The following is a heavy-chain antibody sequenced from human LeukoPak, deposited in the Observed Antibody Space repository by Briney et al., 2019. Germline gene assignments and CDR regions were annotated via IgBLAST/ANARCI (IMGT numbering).Heavy chain of an antibody. J-gene: IGHJ4*02. CDR2: ISAYSGNT. CDR3: ARDKDYNFDN. Sequence: ASVKVSCKASAYTFPRNGISWVRQAPGQGLEWMGWISAYSGNTNYAQEFQGRVTLTTDTSTATAYMELRSLRSDDTAVYYCARDKDYNFDNWGQGTLVTVSS. V-gene: IGHV1-18*01. CDR1: AYTFPRNG. D-gene: IGHD4-11*01.